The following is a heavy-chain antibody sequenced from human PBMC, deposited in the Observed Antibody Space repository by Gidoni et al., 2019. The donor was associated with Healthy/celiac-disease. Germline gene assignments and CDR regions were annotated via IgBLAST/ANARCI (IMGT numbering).Heavy chain of an antibody. CDR2: ISSSSSYR. Sequence: EVQLVESGGGLVKPGGSLRLSCAASGFTFSSYSMNWVRQAPGKGLEWVSSISSSSSYRYYGDSVKGRYTTSRDNAKNSLYLQMNSLRAEDTAVYYCAREAPYYYDSSGLLDAFDIWGQGTMVTVSS. CDR3: AREAPYYYDSSGLLDAFDI. D-gene: IGHD3-22*01. V-gene: IGHV3-21*01. J-gene: IGHJ3*02. CDR1: GFTFSSYS.